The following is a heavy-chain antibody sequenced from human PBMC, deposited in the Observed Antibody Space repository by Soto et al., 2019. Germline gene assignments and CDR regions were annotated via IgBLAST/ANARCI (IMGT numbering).Heavy chain of an antibody. D-gene: IGHD3-10*01. V-gene: IGHV3-72*01. CDR3: ARTFYASGSYSLDY. CDR2: TRNKANSYTT. J-gene: IGHJ4*02. CDR1: GFTFSDHY. Sequence: EVQLVESGGGLVQPGGSLRLSCVASGFTFSDHYMDWVRQAPGKGLELVGRTRNKANSYTTEYAASVRGRFTISRDDSKNSLYLQMNSLKTEDTAVYYCARTFYASGSYSLDYWGQGTLVTVSS.